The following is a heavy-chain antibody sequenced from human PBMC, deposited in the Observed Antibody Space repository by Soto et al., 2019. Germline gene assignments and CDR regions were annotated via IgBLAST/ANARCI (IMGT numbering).Heavy chain of an antibody. CDR3: ARALGYCSGGSCSPSLDYYYYYGMDV. CDR1: GGTFSSYA. J-gene: IGHJ6*02. V-gene: IGHV1-69*13. CDR2: IIPIFGTA. Sequence: SVKVSCKASGGTFSSYAISWVRQAPGQGLEWVGGIIPIFGTANYAQKFQGRVTITADESTSTAYMELSSLRSEDTAVYYCARALGYCSGGSCSPSLDYYYYYGMDVWGQGTTVTVSS. D-gene: IGHD2-15*01.